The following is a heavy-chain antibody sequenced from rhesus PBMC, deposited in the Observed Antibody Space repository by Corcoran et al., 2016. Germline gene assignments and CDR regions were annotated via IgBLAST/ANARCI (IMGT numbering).Heavy chain of an antibody. J-gene: IGHJ5-2*02. CDR1: GFPFSTYG. V-gene: IGHV3S16*01. D-gene: IGHD3S6*01. Sequence: EVQLVESGGGLVQPGGSLRLSCAASGFPFSTYGMCGGRVAPGQGLEWVSSISSASSYTYYADSVKGRFTISRDNAKNSLSLQMNSLRAEDTAVYYCAGDHSTYSLYVWGRGVLVTVSS. CDR2: ISSASSYT. CDR3: AGDHSTYSLYV.